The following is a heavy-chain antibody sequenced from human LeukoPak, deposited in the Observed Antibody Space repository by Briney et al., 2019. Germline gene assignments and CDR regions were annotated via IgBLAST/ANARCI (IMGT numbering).Heavy chain of an antibody. V-gene: IGHV4-59*12. CDR2: VYYSGST. D-gene: IGHD2-2*01. J-gene: IGHJ3*02. Sequence: PSETLSLTCTVSGGSISTYYWSWIRQPPGKGLEWIGYVYYSGSTNYNPSLKSRVTISVDTSKNQFSLKLSSVTAADTAVYYCARDLRGYCSSTSCYYHDAFDIWGQGTMVTVSS. CDR3: ARDLRGYCSSTSCYYHDAFDI. CDR1: GGSISTYY.